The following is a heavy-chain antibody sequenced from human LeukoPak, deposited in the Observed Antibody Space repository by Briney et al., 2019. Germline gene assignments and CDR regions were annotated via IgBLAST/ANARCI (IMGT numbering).Heavy chain of an antibody. D-gene: IGHD2-15*01. J-gene: IGHJ4*02. Sequence: PWGSLRLSCAASGFIFSNYAMHWVRQAPGKGLEWVALISSDGSKIYYADSVKGRFTISRDNSRNTLYLQMNSLRAEDSAVYYCARGLHRRCSGGICYQPFDYWGQGTLVTVSS. CDR1: GFIFSNYA. V-gene: IGHV3-30*04. CDR2: ISSDGSKI. CDR3: ARGLHRRCSGGICYQPFDY.